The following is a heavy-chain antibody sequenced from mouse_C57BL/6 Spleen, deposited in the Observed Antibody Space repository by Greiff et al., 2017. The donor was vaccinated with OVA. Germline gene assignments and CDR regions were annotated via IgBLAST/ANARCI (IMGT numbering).Heavy chain of an antibody. CDR3: ARYDYDPYYFDY. CDR2: INPSTGGT. D-gene: IGHD2-4*01. V-gene: IGHV1-42*01. Sequence: VQLQQSGPELVKPGASVKISCKASGYSFTGYYMNWVKQSPEKSLEWIGEINPSTGGTTYNQKFKAKATLTVDKSSSTAYMQLKSLTSEDSAVYYFARYDYDPYYFDYWGQGTTLTVSS. CDR1: GYSFTGYY. J-gene: IGHJ2*01.